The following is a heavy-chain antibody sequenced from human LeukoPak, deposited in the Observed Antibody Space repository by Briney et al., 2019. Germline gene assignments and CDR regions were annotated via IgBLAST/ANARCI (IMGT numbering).Heavy chain of an antibody. V-gene: IGHV3-21*01. CDR3: ARGDSSSWYDWFDP. CDR2: ISSSSSYI. D-gene: IGHD6-13*01. J-gene: IGHJ5*02. Sequence: GGSLRLSCAASGFTFSIYSMNWVRQAPGKGLEWVSSISSSSSYIYYADSVKGRFTISRDNAKNSLYLQMNSLRAEDTAVYYCARGDSSSWYDWFDPWGQGTLVTVSS. CDR1: GFTFSIYS.